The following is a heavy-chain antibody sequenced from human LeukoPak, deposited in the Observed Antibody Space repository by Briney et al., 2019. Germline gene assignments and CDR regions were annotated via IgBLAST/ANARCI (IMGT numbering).Heavy chain of an antibody. V-gene: IGHV3-9*01. J-gene: IGHJ6*02. D-gene: IGHD6-13*01. CDR2: ISWNSGSI. CDR1: GFTFSSYA. Sequence: GGSLRLSCAASGFTFSSYAMHWVRQAPGKGLEWVSGISWNSGSIGYADSVKGRFTISRDNAKNSLYLQMNSLRAEDTALYYCAKDKAAAGPHGMDVWGQGTTVTVSS. CDR3: AKDKAAAGPHGMDV.